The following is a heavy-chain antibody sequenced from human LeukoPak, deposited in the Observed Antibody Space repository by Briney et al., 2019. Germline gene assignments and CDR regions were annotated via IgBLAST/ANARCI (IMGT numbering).Heavy chain of an antibody. CDR1: GFTFSNYA. D-gene: IGHD2-2*02. Sequence: GGSLRLSCADSGFTFSNYAMSWVRQAPGKGLEWVSAISGSGKSNSPWYADSVRGRFTISRDNSKNTVYLQMQNLRAEDTAVYYCARDRCSSTSCYTHYFDYWGQGTLVTVSS. CDR2: ISGSGKSNSP. V-gene: IGHV3-23*01. CDR3: ARDRCSSTSCYTHYFDY. J-gene: IGHJ4*02.